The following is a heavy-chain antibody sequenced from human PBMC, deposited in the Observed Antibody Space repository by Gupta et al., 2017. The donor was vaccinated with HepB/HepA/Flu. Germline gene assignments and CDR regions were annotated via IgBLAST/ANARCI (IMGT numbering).Heavy chain of an antibody. CDR2: IKQDGSEK. J-gene: IGHJ4*02. CDR1: TFSSYW. D-gene: IGHD4-17*01. CDR3: AREKMTTVTTHFDH. Sequence: TFSSYWMSWVRQAPGKGLEWVANIKQDGSEKYYVDSVKGRFTISRDNAKNSLYLQMNSLRAEDTAVYYCAREKMTTVTTHFDHWGQGTLVTVSS. V-gene: IGHV3-7*01.